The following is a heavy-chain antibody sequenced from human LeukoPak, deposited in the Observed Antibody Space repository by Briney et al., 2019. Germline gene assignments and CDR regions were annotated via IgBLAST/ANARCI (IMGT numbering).Heavy chain of an antibody. CDR3: ARGGSYSAEYFQH. CDR2: IIPILGIA. V-gene: IGHV1-69*04. Sequence: SVKVSCKASGGTFSSYAISWVRQAPGQGLEWMGRIIPILGIANYAQKLQGRVTMTTDTSTSTAYMELRSLRSDDTAVYYCARGGSYSAEYFQHWGQGTLVTVSS. J-gene: IGHJ1*01. D-gene: IGHD1-26*01. CDR1: GGTFSSYA.